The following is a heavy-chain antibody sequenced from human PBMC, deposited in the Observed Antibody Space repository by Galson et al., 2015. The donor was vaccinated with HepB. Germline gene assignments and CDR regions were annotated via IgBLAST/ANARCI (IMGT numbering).Heavy chain of an antibody. J-gene: IGHJ4*02. D-gene: IGHD3-10*01. CDR3: ARDRPLGSYDY. Sequence: SLRLSCAASGFTFNKYWMSWVRQAPGKGLEWVANIREDGGENYYVDSVKGRFTISRDNAKNSLYLQMNNLRVEDTALYYCARDRPLGSYDYWGQGTLVTVSA. V-gene: IGHV3-7*03. CDR1: GFTFNKYW. CDR2: IREDGGEN.